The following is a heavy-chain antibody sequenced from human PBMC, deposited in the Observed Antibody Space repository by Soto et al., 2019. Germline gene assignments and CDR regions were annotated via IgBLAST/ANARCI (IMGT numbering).Heavy chain of an antibody. J-gene: IGHJ4*02. D-gene: IGHD4-17*01. CDR1: GGSISSYY. V-gene: IGHV4-59*01. Sequence: SETLSLTCTVSGGSISSYYWIWIRQPPGKGLEWIGYIYYSGSTNYNPSLKSRVTISVDTSKNQFSLRLSSVTAADTAVYYCARGEIGDFDYWGQGTLVTVSS. CDR2: IYYSGST. CDR3: ARGEIGDFDY.